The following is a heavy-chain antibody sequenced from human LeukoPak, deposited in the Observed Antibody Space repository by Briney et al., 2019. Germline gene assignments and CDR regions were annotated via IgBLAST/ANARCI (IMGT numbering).Heavy chain of an antibody. Sequence: SETLSLTCTVSGGSISPNYWSWIRQPPGKGLEWIGEFYYSGSTNYNPSLKSRVTISVDTSKNQFSLKLRSVSAADTAVYYCARQASCYSDSSGYRGRRPFDYWGQGTLVTVSS. D-gene: IGHD3-22*01. V-gene: IGHV4-59*08. CDR1: GGSISPNY. J-gene: IGHJ4*02. CDR3: ARQASCYSDSSGYRGRRPFDY. CDR2: FYYSGST.